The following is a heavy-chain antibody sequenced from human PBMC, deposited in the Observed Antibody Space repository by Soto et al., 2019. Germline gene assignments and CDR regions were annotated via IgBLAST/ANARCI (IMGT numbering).Heavy chain of an antibody. CDR1: GYRFTNYW. J-gene: IGHJ4*02. CDR3: AKLNNLGSFDY. CDR2: VYPGDSDS. D-gene: IGHD7-27*01. V-gene: IGHV5-51*01. Sequence: GESLKISCKGSGYRFTNYWIGWVRQMPGKGLEWMGIVYPGDSDSRYSPSFQGQVTISADKSINTAYVQWSSLKASDTAIYYCAKLNNLGSFDYWGQGTLVTVSS.